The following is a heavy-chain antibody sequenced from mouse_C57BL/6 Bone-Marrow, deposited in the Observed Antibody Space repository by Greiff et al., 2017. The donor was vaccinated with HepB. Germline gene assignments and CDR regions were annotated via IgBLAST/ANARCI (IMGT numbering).Heavy chain of an antibody. Sequence: QVTLKESGPGILQSSQTLSLTCSFSGFSLSTSGMGVSWIRQPSGKGLEWLAHIYCDDDKRYNPSLKSWLTISKDTSRNQVFLKLTSVDTADTATYYCARREIYSWYFDVWGTGTTVTVSS. CDR1: GFSLSTSGMG. J-gene: IGHJ1*03. CDR3: ARREIYSWYFDV. V-gene: IGHV8-12*01. D-gene: IGHD2-1*01. CDR2: IYCDDDK.